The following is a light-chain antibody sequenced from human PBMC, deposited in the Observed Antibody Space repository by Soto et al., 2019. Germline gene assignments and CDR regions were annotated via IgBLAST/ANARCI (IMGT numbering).Light chain of an antibody. CDR2: DAS. Sequence: DIQLTQSPSSLSASLLDRVTITCXSSQDITNYLNWYQQKPGKAPKLLIYDASNLETGVPSRFSGSGSGTDFTFTISSLQPEDIATYYCQQYDNLPRITFGQGTRLEIK. V-gene: IGKV1-33*01. CDR1: QDITNY. CDR3: QQYDNLPRIT. J-gene: IGKJ5*01.